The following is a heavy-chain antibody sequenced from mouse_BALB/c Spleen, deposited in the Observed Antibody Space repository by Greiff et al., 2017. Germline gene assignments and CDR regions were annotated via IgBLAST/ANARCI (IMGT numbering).Heavy chain of an antibody. CDR1: GFTFSSYA. D-gene: IGHD3-3*01. CDR2: ISSGGST. V-gene: IGHV5-6-5*01. J-gene: IGHJ2*01. Sequence: EVQGVESGGGLVKPGGSLKLSCAASGFTFSSYAMSWVRQTPEKRLEWVASISSGGSTYYPDSVKGRFTISRDNARNILYLQMSSLRSEDTAMYYCARGQRGWDYFDYWGQGTTLTVSS. CDR3: ARGQRGWDYFDY.